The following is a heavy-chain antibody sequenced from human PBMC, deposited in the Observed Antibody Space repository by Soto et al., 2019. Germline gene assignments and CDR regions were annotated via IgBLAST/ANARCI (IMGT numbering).Heavy chain of an antibody. CDR1: GGTFSSYA. J-gene: IGHJ6*02. Sequence: SVKVSCKASGGTFSSYAISWVRQAPGQGLEWMGGIIPIFGTANYAQKFQGRVTITADESTSTAYMELSSLGSEDTAVYYCARAARLQAHYYYGMDVWGQGTTVTVSS. CDR3: ARAARLQAHYYYGMDV. V-gene: IGHV1-69*13. D-gene: IGHD4-4*01. CDR2: IIPIFGTA.